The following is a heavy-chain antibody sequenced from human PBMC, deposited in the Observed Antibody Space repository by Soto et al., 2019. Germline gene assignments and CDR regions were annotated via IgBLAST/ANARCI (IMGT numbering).Heavy chain of an antibody. CDR3: ARGATYYDILTGYYNPGYLDV. Sequence: QSGGSLRLSCAASGFTFSSYWMSWVRQAPGKGLEWVANIKQDGSEKYYVDSVKGRFTISRDNAKNSLYLQMNSLRAEDTAVYYCARGATYYDILTGYYNPGYLDVWGKGTTVTV. CDR2: IKQDGSEK. J-gene: IGHJ6*03. V-gene: IGHV3-7*01. CDR1: GFTFSSYW. D-gene: IGHD3-9*01.